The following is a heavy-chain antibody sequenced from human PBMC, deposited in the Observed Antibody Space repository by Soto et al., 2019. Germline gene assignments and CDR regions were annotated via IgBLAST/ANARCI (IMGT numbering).Heavy chain of an antibody. J-gene: IGHJ4*02. CDR2: IWYDGSNK. CDR1: GFTFSSYG. CDR3: ARVSQYYYDSSGYYSYYFDY. V-gene: IGHV3-33*01. Sequence: GGSLRLSCAASGFTFSSYGMHWVRQAPGKGLEWVAVIWYDGSNKYYADSVKGRFTISRDNSKNTLYLQMNSLRAEDTAVYYCARVSQYYYDSSGYYSYYFDYWGQGTLVTVSS. D-gene: IGHD3-22*01.